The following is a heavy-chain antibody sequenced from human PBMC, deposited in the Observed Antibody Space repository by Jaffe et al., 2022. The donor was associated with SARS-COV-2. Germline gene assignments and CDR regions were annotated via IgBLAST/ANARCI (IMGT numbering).Heavy chain of an antibody. Sequence: EVQLLESGGGLVQPGGSLRLSCGASGFSISTYATSWVRRAPGQGLEWVSAIASSGDSTYYADSVKGRFTISRDSSKNTLYLQMNTLRAEDTAVYYCAKDGIRYGSGSLYYFDYWGQGTLVTVSS. CDR1: GFSISTYA. V-gene: IGHV3-23*01. CDR2: IASSGDST. D-gene: IGHD3-10*01. CDR3: AKDGIRYGSGSLYYFDY. J-gene: IGHJ4*02.